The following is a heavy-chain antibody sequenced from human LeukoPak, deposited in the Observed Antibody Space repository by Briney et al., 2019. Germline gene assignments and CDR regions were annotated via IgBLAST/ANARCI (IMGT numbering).Heavy chain of an antibody. CDR2: IYYSGST. CDR1: GVSISSYY. CDR3: ARVQPDVGPIVLMVYDHAFDI. J-gene: IGHJ3*02. V-gene: IGHV4-59*01. Sequence: PSETLSLTCTVSGVSISSYYWSWIRQPPGKGLEWIGYIYYSGSTNYNPSLKSRVTISVDTSKNQFSLKLSSVTAADTAVYYCARVQPDVGPIVLMVYDHAFDIWGQGTMVTVSS. D-gene: IGHD2-8*01.